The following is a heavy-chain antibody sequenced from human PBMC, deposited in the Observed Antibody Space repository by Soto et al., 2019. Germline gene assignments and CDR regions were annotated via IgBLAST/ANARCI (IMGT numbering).Heavy chain of an antibody. V-gene: IGHV3-30*18. CDR2: ISYDGSYK. CDR3: AKALGAFENSSLPSLFYA. J-gene: IGHJ4*02. CDR1: GFTFSRYG. D-gene: IGHD6-19*01. Sequence: PGGSLRLSCAASGFTFSRYGIHWVRQAPGKGLEWVAAISYDGSYKYYADSVKGRFTISRDNSKSTLYLQMNSLRAEDTAVYYCAKALGAFENSSLPSLFYAWGQRTPVPVSS.